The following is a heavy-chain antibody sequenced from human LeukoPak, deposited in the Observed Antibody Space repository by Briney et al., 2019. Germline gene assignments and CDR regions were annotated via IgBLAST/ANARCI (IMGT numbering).Heavy chain of an antibody. Sequence: GASVTVSCKASGYTFTDYYMHWVRQAPGQGLEWMGWINPNSGGTNYAQKFQGRVTMTRDTSISTAYMELSRLRSDDTAVYYCARERVAAPGWLDPWGQGTLVTVSS. CDR2: INPNSGGT. J-gene: IGHJ5*02. CDR3: ARERVAAPGWLDP. V-gene: IGHV1-2*02. D-gene: IGHD6-6*01. CDR1: GYTFTDYY.